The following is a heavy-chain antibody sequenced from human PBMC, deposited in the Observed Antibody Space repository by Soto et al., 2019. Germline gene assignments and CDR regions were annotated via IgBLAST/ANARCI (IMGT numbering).Heavy chain of an antibody. D-gene: IGHD3-10*01. CDR3: ASRGGAAKVRGVIVDV. CDR2: IYYSGST. Sequence: SETLSLTCTVSGGSISSSSYYWGWIRQPPGKGLEWIGSIYYSGSTYYNPSLKSRVTISVDTSKNQFSLKLSSVTAADTAVYYCASRGGAAKVRGVIVDVWGQGTTVTVSS. CDR1: GGSISSSSYY. J-gene: IGHJ6*02. V-gene: IGHV4-39*01.